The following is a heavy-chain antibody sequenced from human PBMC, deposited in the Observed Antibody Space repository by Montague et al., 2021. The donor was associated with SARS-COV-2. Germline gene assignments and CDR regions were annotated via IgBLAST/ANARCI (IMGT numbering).Heavy chain of an antibody. D-gene: IGHD3-10*01. CDR2: VSDTGGGT. V-gene: IGHV3-23*01. J-gene: IGHJ4*02. Sequence: SLRLSCAASGFTFKNYAMGWVRQAPGKGLEWVSAVSDTGGGTYYADSVKGRFTISRDNGRNSVHLQMNSLRAEDTALYYCAKDDGSGNYYNCLYENWGQGTRVSGSS. CDR1: GFTFKNYA. CDR3: AKDDGSGNYYNCLYEN.